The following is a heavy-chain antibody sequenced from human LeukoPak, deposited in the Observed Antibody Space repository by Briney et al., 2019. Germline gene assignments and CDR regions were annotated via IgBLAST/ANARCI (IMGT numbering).Heavy chain of an antibody. J-gene: IGHJ4*02. D-gene: IGHD6-13*01. CDR3: ARSPLYTSTLFDC. CDR1: GFTFSSYG. Sequence: GGSLRLSCAPSGFTFSSYGMIWVRQAPGKGLEWVSYISSGGSTIYYADSVKGRFTISRDNAKNSLYLQMYSLRDGDTAVYYCARSPLYTSTLFDCWGQGTLVTVSS. V-gene: IGHV3-48*02. CDR2: ISSGGSTI.